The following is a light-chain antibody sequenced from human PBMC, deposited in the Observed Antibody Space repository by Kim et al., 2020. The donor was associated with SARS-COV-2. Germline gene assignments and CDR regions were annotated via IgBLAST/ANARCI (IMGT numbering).Light chain of an antibody. CDR2: RAS. V-gene: IGKV3-15*01. Sequence: VSPGERASPSCRANQRISSDLAWYQQKPGQAPRLLVYRASTRATGIPARFSGSGSGTEFTLTISSLQSEDFAVYFCQHYSSWPLAFGGGTKVDIK. CDR3: QHYSSWPLA. J-gene: IGKJ4*01. CDR1: QRISSD.